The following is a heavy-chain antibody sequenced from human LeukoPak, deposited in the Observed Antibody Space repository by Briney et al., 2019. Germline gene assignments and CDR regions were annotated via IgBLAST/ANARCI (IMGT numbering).Heavy chain of an antibody. CDR3: ARGAGWYNY. CDR2: IYYSGST. CDR1: DGSVNTYY. J-gene: IGHJ4*02. Sequence: SETLSLTCTVSDGSVNTYYWSWIRQPPGKGLEWIGHIYYSGSTTYNPSLKSRVTISVDKSKNQFSLNLTSVTAADTAVYYCARGAGWYNYWGQGILVTVSS. D-gene: IGHD6-19*01. V-gene: IGHV4-59*02.